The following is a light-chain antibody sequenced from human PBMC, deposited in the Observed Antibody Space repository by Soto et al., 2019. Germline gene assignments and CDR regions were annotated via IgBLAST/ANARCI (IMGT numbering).Light chain of an antibody. J-gene: IGLJ2*01. CDR1: SSNIGENP. Sequence: QSDLTQPPSASGTPGQTVTISCSGTSSNIGENPVNWYQHLPGSAPKVLIYGYNQRPSGVTDRFSGSNSGTSASLAISGLQSEDEADYYCAAWDDSLDAWVFGGGTKLTVL. CDR3: AAWDDSLDAWV. CDR2: GYN. V-gene: IGLV1-44*01.